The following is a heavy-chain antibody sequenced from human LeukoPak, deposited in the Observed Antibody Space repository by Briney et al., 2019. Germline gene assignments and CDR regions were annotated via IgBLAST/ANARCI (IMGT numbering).Heavy chain of an antibody. CDR2: IYYSGST. V-gene: IGHV4-39*07. Sequence: PSETLSLTCTVSGGSISSSSYYWGWIRQPPGKGLEWIGSIYYSGSTYYNPSLKSRVTISVDTSKNQFSLKLSSVTAADTAVYYCARRRRGDFDDSIDYWGQGTLVTVSS. D-gene: IGHD4-17*01. J-gene: IGHJ4*02. CDR1: GGSISSSSYY. CDR3: ARRRRGDFDDSIDY.